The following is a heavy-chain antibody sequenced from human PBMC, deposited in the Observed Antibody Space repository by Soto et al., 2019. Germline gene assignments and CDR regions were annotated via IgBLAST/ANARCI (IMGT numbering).Heavy chain of an antibody. J-gene: IGHJ4*02. D-gene: IGHD3-22*01. CDR2: ISSSGSTI. CDR3: ASGVVVITTAFDY. V-gene: IGHV3-11*01. Sequence: PGGSLRLSCAASGFTFSDYYMSWIRQAPGKGLEWVSYISSSGSTIYYADSVKGRFTISRDNAKNSLYLQMNSLRAEDTAVYYCASGVVVITTAFDYWGQGTLVTVSS. CDR1: GFTFSDYY.